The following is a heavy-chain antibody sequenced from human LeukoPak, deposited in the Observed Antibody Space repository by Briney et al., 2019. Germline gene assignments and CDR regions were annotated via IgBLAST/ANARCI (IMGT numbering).Heavy chain of an antibody. V-gene: IGHV4-34*01. Sequence: SETLSLTCAVYGGSFSGYYWSWIRQPPGKGLEWIGEINHSGSTNYNPSLKSRVTISVDTSKNQFSLKLSSVTAADTAVYYCASGLYDSSGYYLWNYYGMDVWGQGTTVTVSS. CDR2: INHSGST. CDR3: ASGLYDSSGYYLWNYYGMDV. CDR1: GGSFSGYY. D-gene: IGHD3-22*01. J-gene: IGHJ6*02.